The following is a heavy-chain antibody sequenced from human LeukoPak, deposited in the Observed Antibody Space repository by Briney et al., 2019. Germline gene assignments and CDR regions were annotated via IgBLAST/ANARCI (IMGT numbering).Heavy chain of an antibody. Sequence: KTSETLSLTCTVSGGSISSYHWSWIRQPAGKGLEWIGRVYTSGSTNYNPSLKSRVTMSVDTSKNQFSLKLSSVTAADTAVYYCARDRVVRGVIIVTRVRFYMVVWGKGTTVTISS. D-gene: IGHD3-10*01. CDR3: ARDRVVRGVIIVTRVRFYMVV. J-gene: IGHJ6*03. CDR2: VYTSGST. V-gene: IGHV4-4*07. CDR1: GGSISSYH.